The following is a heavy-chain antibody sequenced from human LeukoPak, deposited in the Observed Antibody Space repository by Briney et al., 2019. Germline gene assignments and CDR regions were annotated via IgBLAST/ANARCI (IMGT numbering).Heavy chain of an antibody. CDR2: INPNSGGT. V-gene: IGHV1-2*02. CDR1: GYTFTGYY. J-gene: IGHJ4*02. D-gene: IGHD1-26*01. CDR3: ARDPQLPIVGATTLDY. Sequence: GASVKVSCKASGYTFTGYYMHWVRQAPGQGLEWMGWINPNSGGTNYAQKFQGRVTMTRDTSISTAYMELSRLRSDDTAVYYCARDPQLPIVGATTLDYWGQGTLVTVSS.